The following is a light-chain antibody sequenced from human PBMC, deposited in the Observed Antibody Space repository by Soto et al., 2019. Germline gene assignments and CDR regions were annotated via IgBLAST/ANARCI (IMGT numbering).Light chain of an antibody. V-gene: IGKV2-28*01. Sequence: DIVMIQSPLSLPVTHGEPASISCRSSQSLLHSNGYNYLDGYLQNPGQSPQLLIYLGSNRASGGLDRISGSGAGTDFTLKISRVEDADVWVNYCMQALQTPMYTFGQGTKLEIK. J-gene: IGKJ2*01. CDR3: MQALQTPMYT. CDR2: LGS. CDR1: QSLLHSNGYNY.